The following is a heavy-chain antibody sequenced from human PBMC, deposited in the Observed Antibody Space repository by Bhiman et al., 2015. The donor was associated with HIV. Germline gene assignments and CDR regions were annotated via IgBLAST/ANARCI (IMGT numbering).Heavy chain of an antibody. CDR2: ISWNRGSL. CDR1: GFTFDDYA. V-gene: IGHV3-9*01. D-gene: IGHD3-22*01. Sequence: EVQLVESGGGWVQPGRSLRLSCAASGFTFDDYAMHWVRQAPGKGLEWVSGISWNRGSLGYADSVKGRFTISRDNAKNSLYLQMNSLRAEDTALYYCGKDRYDSSGYSLEKWGQGNPGHRLL. CDR3: GKDRYDSSGYSLEK. J-gene: IGHJ4*02.